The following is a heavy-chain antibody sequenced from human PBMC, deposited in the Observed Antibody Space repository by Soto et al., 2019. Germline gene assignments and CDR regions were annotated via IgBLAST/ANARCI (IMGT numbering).Heavy chain of an antibody. CDR2: IYYSGST. V-gene: IGHV4-31*03. Sequence: QVQLQEAGPGLVKPSQTLSLTCTVSGGSISSGGYYWSWIRQHPGKGLEWIGYIYYSGSTYYNPSLKSRVTISADTSKNQFSLKLSSVTAADTAVYYCARGGSFWSGSFDPWGQGTLVTVSS. CDR1: GGSISSGGYY. D-gene: IGHD3-3*01. J-gene: IGHJ5*02. CDR3: ARGGSFWSGSFDP.